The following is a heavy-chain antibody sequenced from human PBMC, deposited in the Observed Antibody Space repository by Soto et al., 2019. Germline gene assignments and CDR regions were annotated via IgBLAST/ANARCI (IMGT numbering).Heavy chain of an antibody. CDR3: GRGRSGQIVVFY. CDR2: INPGSGVT. V-gene: IGHV1-2*02. J-gene: IGHJ4*02. Sequence: ASVKVSCKASGYSFTKYHMHWVRQAPGQGLEWMGWINPGSGVTNQAQKFQGRVTMTRDTSITTVYMELKNLSPDDTAVYYCGRGRSGQIVVFYWGQGTPVTVSS. CDR1: GYSFTKYH. D-gene: IGHD1-26*01.